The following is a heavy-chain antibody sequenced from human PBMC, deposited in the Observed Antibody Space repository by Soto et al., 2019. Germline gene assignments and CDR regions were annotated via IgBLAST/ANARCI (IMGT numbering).Heavy chain of an antibody. CDR1: GYTFTGYY. Sequence: ASVKVSCPASGYTFTGYYMHWVRQAPGQGLEWMGWINPNSGGTNYAQKFQGRVTMTRDTSISTAYMELSRLRSDDTAVYYCARALGDTAMTILDVWGQGNLVTV. J-gene: IGHJ4*01. CDR3: ARALGDTAMTILDV. CDR2: INPNSGGT. D-gene: IGHD5-18*01. V-gene: IGHV1-2*02.